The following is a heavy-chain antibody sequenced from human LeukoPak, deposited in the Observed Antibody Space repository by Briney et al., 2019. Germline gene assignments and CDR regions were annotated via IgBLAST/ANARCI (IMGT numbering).Heavy chain of an antibody. D-gene: IGHD3-22*01. Sequence: GGSLRLSCAASGFTFSSYWMSWVRQAPGKGLEWVANIKQDGSEKYYVDSVKGRFTISRDNAKNSLYLQMNSLRAEDTAVYYCARDGRYHDSSGYTHYWGQGTLVTVSS. CDR1: GFTFSSYW. V-gene: IGHV3-7*03. CDR3: ARDGRYHDSSGYTHY. J-gene: IGHJ4*02. CDR2: IKQDGSEK.